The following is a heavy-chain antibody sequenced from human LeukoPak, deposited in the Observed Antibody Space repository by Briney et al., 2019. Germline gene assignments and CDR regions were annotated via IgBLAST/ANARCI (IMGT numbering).Heavy chain of an antibody. V-gene: IGHV3-30*02. D-gene: IGHD6-13*01. J-gene: IGHJ6*02. CDR3: AKVSGYSSSWYAGRNYYYGMDV. Sequence: GGSLRLSCAASGFTFSSYGMHWVRQAPGKGLEWVAFIRYDGSNKYYADSVKGRFTISRDNSKNTLYLQMNSLRAEDTAVYYCAKVSGYSSSWYAGRNYYYGMDVWGQGTTVTASS. CDR2: IRYDGSNK. CDR1: GFTFSSYG.